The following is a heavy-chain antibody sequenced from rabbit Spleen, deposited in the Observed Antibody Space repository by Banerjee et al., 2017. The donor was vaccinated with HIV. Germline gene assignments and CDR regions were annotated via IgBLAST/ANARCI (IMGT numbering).Heavy chain of an antibody. V-gene: IGHV1S40*01. J-gene: IGHJ4*01. Sequence: QSLEESGGDLVKPGASLTLTCTASGFSFSSNYYMCWVRQAPGKGLEWIGCIYTGSGSTDYASWAKGRFTISRSTSLNTVTLQMTSLTVADTATYFCARSSCADFDTGYAYNLWGPGTLVTV. CDR3: ARSSCADFDTGYAYNL. CDR2: IYTGSGST. D-gene: IGHD7-1*01. CDR1: GFSFSSNYY.